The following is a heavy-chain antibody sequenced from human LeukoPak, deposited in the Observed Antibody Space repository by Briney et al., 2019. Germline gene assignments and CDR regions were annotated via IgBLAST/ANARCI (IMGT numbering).Heavy chain of an antibody. CDR3: ARGGLAMTYYYDSSGSYYFDY. V-gene: IGHV1-69*04. Sequence: GASVKVSCKASGGTFSSYAISWVRQAPGQGLEWMGRIIPILGIANYAQKFQGGVTITADKSTSTAYMELSSLRSEDTAVYYCARGGLAMTYYYDSSGSYYFDYWGQGTLVTVSS. J-gene: IGHJ4*02. D-gene: IGHD3-22*01. CDR1: GGTFSSYA. CDR2: IIPILGIA.